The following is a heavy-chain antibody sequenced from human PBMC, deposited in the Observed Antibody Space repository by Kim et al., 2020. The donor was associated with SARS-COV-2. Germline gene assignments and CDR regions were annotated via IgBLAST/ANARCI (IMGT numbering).Heavy chain of an antibody. D-gene: IGHD1-26*01. J-gene: IGHJ4*02. CDR2: IKQDGSDK. V-gene: IGHV3-7*01. CDR3: ARNSERSSSWPDVFDC. CDR1: GFTFSGYW. Sequence: GGSLRLSCTASGFTFSGYWISWVRQAPGKGLEWVANIKQDGSDKYYVDSVKGRFTISRDNAKNSVYLQMNSLRGEDTAVYYCARNSERSSSWPDVFDCWGQGSLVTVSS.